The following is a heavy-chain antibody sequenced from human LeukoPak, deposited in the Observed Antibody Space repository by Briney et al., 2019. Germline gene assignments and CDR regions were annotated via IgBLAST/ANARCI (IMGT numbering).Heavy chain of an antibody. Sequence: GGSLRLSCAASGFTFSSYNMNWVRQAPGKGLEWVSSISSSSSYIYYADSVKGRFTISRDSAENSLYLQINSLRAEDTAVYYCAREVGGTFYYYGMDVWGQGTTVTVSS. CDR1: GFTFSSYN. J-gene: IGHJ6*02. CDR2: ISSSSSYI. D-gene: IGHD1-26*01. CDR3: AREVGGTFYYYGMDV. V-gene: IGHV3-21*01.